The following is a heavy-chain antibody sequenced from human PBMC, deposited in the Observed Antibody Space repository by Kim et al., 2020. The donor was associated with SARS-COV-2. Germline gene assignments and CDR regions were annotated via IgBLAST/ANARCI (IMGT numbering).Heavy chain of an antibody. CDR2: GNT. D-gene: IGHD1-26*01. Sequence: GNTYYADSGEDRFTIPRDKSKNQLFLQMNSLRAEDTAVYYCAKDLYATNIWGQGTMVTVSS. V-gene: IGHV3-23*01. J-gene: IGHJ3*02. CDR3: AKDLYATNI.